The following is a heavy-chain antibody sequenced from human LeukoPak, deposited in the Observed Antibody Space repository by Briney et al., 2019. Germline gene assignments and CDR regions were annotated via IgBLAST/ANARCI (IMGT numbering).Heavy chain of an antibody. Sequence: ASVRVSCKASGYTFTGYYMHWVRQAPGQGLEWMGWISAYNGNTNYAQKLQGRVTMTTDTSTSTAYMELRSLRSDDTAVYYCARVQYYYVGGFDYWGQGTLVTVSS. CDR2: ISAYNGNT. J-gene: IGHJ4*02. V-gene: IGHV1-18*04. CDR3: ARVQYYYVGGFDY. CDR1: GYTFTGYY. D-gene: IGHD3-10*02.